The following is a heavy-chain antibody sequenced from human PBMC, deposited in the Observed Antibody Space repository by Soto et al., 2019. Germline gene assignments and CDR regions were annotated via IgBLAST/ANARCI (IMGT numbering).Heavy chain of an antibody. CDR3: ARGNRRVTIFGVVPNWFDP. CDR1: GDSVSSNSAA. V-gene: IGHV6-1*01. CDR2: TYYRSKWYN. Sequence: PWQTLSLTCAISGDSVSSNSAAWKWIMHSPSRGLEWVGRTYYRSKWYNDYAVSVKSRITINPDTSKNQFSLQLNSVTPEDTAVYYCARGNRRVTIFGVVPNWFDPWGQGTLVTVSS. J-gene: IGHJ5*02. D-gene: IGHD3-3*01.